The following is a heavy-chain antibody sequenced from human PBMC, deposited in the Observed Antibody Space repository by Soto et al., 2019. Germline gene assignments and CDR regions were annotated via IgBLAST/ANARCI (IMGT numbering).Heavy chain of an antibody. D-gene: IGHD4-4*01. CDR3: ASADYCNYYFDY. Sequence: SETLSLTCTVSGGSISSSSYYWGWIRQPPGKGLEWIGSIYYSGSTYYNPSLKSRVTISVDTSKNQFSLKLSSVTAADTAVYYCASADYCNYYFDYWGQGTLVTVSS. V-gene: IGHV4-39*01. CDR1: GGSISSSSYY. CDR2: IYYSGST. J-gene: IGHJ4*02.